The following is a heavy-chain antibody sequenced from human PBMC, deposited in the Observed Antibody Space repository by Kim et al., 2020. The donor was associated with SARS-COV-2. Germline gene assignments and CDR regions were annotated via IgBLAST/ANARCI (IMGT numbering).Heavy chain of an antibody. V-gene: IGHV3-7*01. J-gene: IGHJ4*02. CDR3: ASGLGGSDY. D-gene: IGHD5-12*01. CDR2: IKQDGSEK. Sequence: GGSLRLSCAASGFTFSIYWMSWVRQAPGKGLEWVANIKQDGSEKYYVDSVKGRFTISRDNAKNSLYLQMNSLRAEDTAVYYCASGLGGSDYWGQGTLVTVSS. CDR1: GFTFSIYW.